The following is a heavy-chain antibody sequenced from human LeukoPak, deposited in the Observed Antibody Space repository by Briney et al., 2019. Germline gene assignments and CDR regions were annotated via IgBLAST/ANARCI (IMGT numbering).Heavy chain of an antibody. D-gene: IGHD6-19*01. CDR1: GGSISSSSYY. V-gene: IGHV4-39*01. CDR3: ARLVAGPPGYFDY. Sequence: PSETLSLTCTVSGGSISSSSYYWGWIRQPPGKGLEWIGSIYYSGSTYYNPSLKSRVTISVDTSKNQFSLKLSSVTAADTAVYYCARLVAGPPGYFDYWGQGTLVTVSS. CDR2: IYYSGST. J-gene: IGHJ4*02.